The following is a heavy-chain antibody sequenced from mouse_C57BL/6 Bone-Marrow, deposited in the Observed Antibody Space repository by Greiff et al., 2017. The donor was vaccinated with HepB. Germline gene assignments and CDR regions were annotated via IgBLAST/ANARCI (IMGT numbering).Heavy chain of an antibody. CDR1: GYTFTSYW. CDR3: ARLIGSRGDY. V-gene: IGHV1-64*01. J-gene: IGHJ2*01. Sequence: QVQLQQSGAELVKPGASVKLSCKASGYTFTSYWMHWVKQRPGQGLEWLGMIHPKSGSTNYNEKFKSKATLTVDKSSSTAYMQLSSLTSEDSAVYYCARLIGSRGDYWGQGTTLTVSS. CDR2: IHPKSGST. D-gene: IGHD1-1*01.